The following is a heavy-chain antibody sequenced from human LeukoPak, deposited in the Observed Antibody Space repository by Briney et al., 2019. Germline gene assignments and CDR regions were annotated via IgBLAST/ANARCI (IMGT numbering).Heavy chain of an antibody. J-gene: IGHJ4*02. Sequence: GGSLRLYCAASGFTFSSYEMNWVRQAPGKGLEWVSYISSSGSTIYYADSVKGRFTISRDNAKNSLYLQMNSQSAEDTAVYYCARDTRRYSSGWYTYFDYWGQGTLVTVSS. CDR1: GFTFSSYE. CDR3: ARDTRRYSSGWYTYFDY. D-gene: IGHD6-19*01. CDR2: ISSSGSTI. V-gene: IGHV3-48*03.